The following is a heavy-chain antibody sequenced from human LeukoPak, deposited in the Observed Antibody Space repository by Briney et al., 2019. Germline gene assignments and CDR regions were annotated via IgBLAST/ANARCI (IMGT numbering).Heavy chain of an antibody. CDR3: ARVPVGQIVGPTNNWFNP. V-gene: IGHV7-4-1*02. D-gene: IGHD1-26*01. Sequence: GASVKVSCKASGYTFTSYSMNWVRQAPGQGLEWMGWINTNTGNPTYAQGFTGRFLLSLDTSVSTAYLQISSLKAEDTAVYFCARVPVGQIVGPTNNWFNPWGQGTLVTVSS. CDR2: INTNTGNP. J-gene: IGHJ5*02. CDR1: GYTFTSYS.